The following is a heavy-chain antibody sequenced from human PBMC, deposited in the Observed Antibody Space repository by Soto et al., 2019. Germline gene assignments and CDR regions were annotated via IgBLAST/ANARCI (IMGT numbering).Heavy chain of an antibody. CDR3: ASRREQQLSRRYYGMDV. D-gene: IGHD6-13*01. Sequence: EAQLLESGGGLVQPGGSLRLSCAVSGFTFSSYAMSWVRQAPGKGLEWVSAISGRGESTYYADSVKGRFTISRDNSKNTLILQMNSLRVEETPAYYSASRREQQLSRRYYGMDVWGEGTTVTVSS. V-gene: IGHV3-23*01. CDR1: GFTFSSYA. CDR2: ISGRGEST. J-gene: IGHJ6*04.